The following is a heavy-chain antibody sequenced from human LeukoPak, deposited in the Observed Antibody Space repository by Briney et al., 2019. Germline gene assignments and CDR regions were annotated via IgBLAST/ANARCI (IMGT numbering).Heavy chain of an antibody. Sequence: GRSLRLSCAASGFTFSSYAMHWVRQAPGKGLEWVAVISYDGSNKYYADSVKGRFTISRDNSKNTLYLQMNSLRAEDTAVYYCARDYGYYYGSGSYYIPDWGQGTLVTVSS. CDR2: ISYDGSNK. CDR3: ARDYGYYYGSGSYYIPD. CDR1: GFTFSSYA. V-gene: IGHV3-30-3*01. J-gene: IGHJ4*02. D-gene: IGHD3-10*01.